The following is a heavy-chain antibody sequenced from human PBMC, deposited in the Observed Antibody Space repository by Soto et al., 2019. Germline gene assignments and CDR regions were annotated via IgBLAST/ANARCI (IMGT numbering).Heavy chain of an antibody. CDR2: IGTAGDQ. D-gene: IGHD3-10*01. J-gene: IGHJ2*01. CDR1: GFTFSSYD. CDR3: ARAGFGENWYFDL. Sequence: EVQLVESGGGLVQPGGSLRLSCAASGFTFSSYDMHWVRQATGKGLEWVSAIGTAGDQYYPGSVKGRFTISRENAKNSLYLQMNSLRAGDTAVYYCARAGFGENWYFDLWGRGTLVTVSS. V-gene: IGHV3-13*05.